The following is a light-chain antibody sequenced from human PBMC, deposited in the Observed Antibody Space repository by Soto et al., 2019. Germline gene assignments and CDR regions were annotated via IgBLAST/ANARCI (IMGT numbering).Light chain of an antibody. J-gene: IGKJ3*01. Sequence: EIVLTQSPGTLSLSPGERATLSCRASQSVSSSYLAWYQQKPGQAPRLLIHGASSRATGIPDRFSGSGSGTDFTLTISRLEPEDFAVYYCQQYGSSIFTFGPGTNVDIK. V-gene: IGKV3-20*01. CDR1: QSVSSSY. CDR3: QQYGSSIFT. CDR2: GAS.